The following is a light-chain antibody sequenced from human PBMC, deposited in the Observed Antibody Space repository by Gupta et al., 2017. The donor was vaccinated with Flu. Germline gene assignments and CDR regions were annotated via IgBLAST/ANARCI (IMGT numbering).Light chain of an antibody. CDR1: QSVSSSY. Sequence: DIVFTQSPGTVSLSPGERATLSCRASQSVSSSYLAWYQQKPGQAPRVLIYGASIRATGIPDRFSGRGSATDFTLTIGILAPEDFTVYYCQRYGSSPRTFGQGTKVEIK. CDR2: GAS. CDR3: QRYGSSPRT. V-gene: IGKV3-20*01. J-gene: IGKJ1*01.